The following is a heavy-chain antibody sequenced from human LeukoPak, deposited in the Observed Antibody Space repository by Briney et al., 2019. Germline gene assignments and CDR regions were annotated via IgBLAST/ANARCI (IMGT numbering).Heavy chain of an antibody. CDR2: IYTSGST. J-gene: IGHJ6*04. CDR3: AGLLWFGELPTRMDV. Sequence: SETLSLTCTVSGGSISSGSYCWSWIRQPAGKGLEWIGRIYTSGSTNYNPSLKSRVTISVDTSKNQFSLKLSSVTAADTAVYYCAGLLWFGELPTRMDVWGKGTTVTISS. V-gene: IGHV4-61*02. CDR1: GGSISSGSYC. D-gene: IGHD3-10*01.